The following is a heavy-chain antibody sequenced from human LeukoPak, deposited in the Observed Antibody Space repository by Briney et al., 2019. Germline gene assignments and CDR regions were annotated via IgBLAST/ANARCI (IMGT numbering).Heavy chain of an antibody. J-gene: IGHJ4*02. CDR2: IFHTGTT. D-gene: IGHD1-26*01. CDR1: GGSISSSNW. V-gene: IGHV4-4*02. CDR3: AREEALGSGSFDY. Sequence: SGTLSLTCAVSGGSISSSNWWSWVRQPPGKGLEWIGRIFHTGTTNYNPSLKSRVTISVDTSKNQFSLKLGSVTAADTAVYYCAREEALGSGSFDYWGQGTLVTVSS.